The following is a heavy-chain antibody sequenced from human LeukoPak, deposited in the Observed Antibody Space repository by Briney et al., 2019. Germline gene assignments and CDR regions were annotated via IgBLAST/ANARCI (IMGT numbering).Heavy chain of an antibody. V-gene: IGHV4-59*08. D-gene: IGHD1-26*01. J-gene: IGHJ4*02. Sequence: SETLSLTCTVSGGSISSYYWSWIRQPPGKGLEWIGYIYYSGSTYYNPSLKSRVIISVDTSKNQFSLKLSSVTAADTAVYYCARARELLILDYWGQGTLVTVSS. CDR3: ARARELLILDY. CDR2: IYYSGST. CDR1: GGSISSYY.